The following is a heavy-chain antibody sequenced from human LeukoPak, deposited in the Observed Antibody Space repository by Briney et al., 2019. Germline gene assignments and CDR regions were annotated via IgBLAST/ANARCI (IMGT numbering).Heavy chain of an antibody. V-gene: IGHV3-74*03. CDR2: INEDGSGP. Sequence: GGSLRLSCVASGFTFSSYWMHWVRQAPGKGLVWVSRINEDGSGPTYADSVKGRFTVSRDNAKNTLYLQMNSLRAEDTAVYYCARERPGGTFYFYYGMDAWGQGTTVTVSS. CDR3: ARERPGGTFYFYYGMDA. CDR1: GFTFSSYW. J-gene: IGHJ6*02. D-gene: IGHD1-26*01.